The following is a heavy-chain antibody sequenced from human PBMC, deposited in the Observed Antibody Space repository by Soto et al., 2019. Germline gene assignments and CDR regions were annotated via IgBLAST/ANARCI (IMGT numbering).Heavy chain of an antibody. J-gene: IGHJ6*02. D-gene: IGHD6-13*01. Sequence: QVQLVQSGAEVKKPGASVKLSCKASGYSFTNHGIHWVRQAPGQRPEWMGWISAGNGQTKYSQRFQGRVTITRDTSASTAHMDLSGLTSEGTGVYYCARGSSSWESYYFYGLDVWGQGTTVTVSS. CDR2: ISAGNGQT. CDR3: ARGSSSWESYYFYGLDV. CDR1: GYSFTNHG. V-gene: IGHV1-3*01.